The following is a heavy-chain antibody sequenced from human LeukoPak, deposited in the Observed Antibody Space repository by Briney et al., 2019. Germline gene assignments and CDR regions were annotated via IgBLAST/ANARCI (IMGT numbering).Heavy chain of an antibody. CDR2: IFPGDSET. Sequence: GESLKISCKGSGYSFIDYWIGWVRQMPGKGPEWMGIIFPGDSETKYNPSFQGQVTISVDKSISTAYLQWSSLKASDTAMYYCARHGLQGCGGTRCFKSYYYYGMDVWGQGTTVTVSS. V-gene: IGHV5-51*01. CDR1: GYSFIDYW. D-gene: IGHD2-2*01. J-gene: IGHJ6*02. CDR3: ARHGLQGCGGTRCFKSYYYYGMDV.